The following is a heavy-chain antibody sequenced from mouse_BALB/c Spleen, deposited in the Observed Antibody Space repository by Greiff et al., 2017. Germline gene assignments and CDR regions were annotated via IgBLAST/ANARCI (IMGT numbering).Heavy chain of an antibody. Sequence: VQLVESGPGLVAPSQSLSITCTVSGFSLTSYGVHWVRQPPGKGLEWLGVIWAGGSTNYNSALMSRLSISKDNSKSQVFLKMNSLQADDTAIYYCARNGDYYGNRYFDVWGAGTTVTVSS. D-gene: IGHD2-1*01. V-gene: IGHV2-9*02. CDR2: IWAGGST. J-gene: IGHJ1*01. CDR1: GFSLTSYG. CDR3: ARNGDYYGNRYFDV.